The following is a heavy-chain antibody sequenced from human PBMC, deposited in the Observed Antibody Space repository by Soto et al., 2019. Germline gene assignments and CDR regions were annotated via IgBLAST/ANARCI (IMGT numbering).Heavy chain of an antibody. CDR1: GFTFSSYG. D-gene: IGHD2-2*01. J-gene: IGHJ6*02. CDR2: IWYDGSNK. V-gene: IGHV3-33*01. Sequence: HPGGSLRLSCAASGFTFSSYGMHWVRQAPGKGLEWVAVIWYDGSNKYYADSVKGRFTISRDNSKNTLYLQMNSLRAEDTAVYYCARDSRYCSSTSCYNYYYGMDVWGQGTTVTVSS. CDR3: ARDSRYCSSTSCYNYYYGMDV.